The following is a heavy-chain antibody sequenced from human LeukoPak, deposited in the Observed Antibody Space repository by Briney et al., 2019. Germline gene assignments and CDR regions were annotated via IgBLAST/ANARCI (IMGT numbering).Heavy chain of an antibody. CDR2: ISSSSSYI. V-gene: IGHV3-21*01. Sequence: GGSLRLSCAASGFTFSSYSMNWVRQAPGKGLEWVSSISSSSSYIYYADSVEGRFTISRDNAKNSLYLQMNSLRAEDTAVYYCASGGNSEADYWGQGTLVTVSS. CDR1: GFTFSSYS. J-gene: IGHJ4*02. CDR3: ASGGNSEADY. D-gene: IGHD4-23*01.